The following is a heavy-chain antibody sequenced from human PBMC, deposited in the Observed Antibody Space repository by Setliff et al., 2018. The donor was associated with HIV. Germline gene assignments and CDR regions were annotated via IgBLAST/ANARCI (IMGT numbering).Heavy chain of an antibody. J-gene: IGHJ4*02. V-gene: IGHV4-34*01. D-gene: IGHD3-10*01. Sequence: ETLSLTCAVYGGSFNDYYWTWIRQPPGKGLEWIGEIDHSGSTKYHASLKSRVTISIDTSKNQISLKLSSVTAADTAVYYCARGLNYYGSGSYLPLGYWGQGTPVTVSS. CDR2: IDHSGST. CDR3: ARGLNYYGSGSYLPLGY. CDR1: GGSFNDYY.